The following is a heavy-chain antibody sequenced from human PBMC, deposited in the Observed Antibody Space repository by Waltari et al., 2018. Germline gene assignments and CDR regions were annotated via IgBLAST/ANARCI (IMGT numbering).Heavy chain of an antibody. CDR1: GYTFTSYD. D-gene: IGHD3-10*01. Sequence: QVQLVQSGAEVKKRGASVKVSCKASGYTFTSYDINWVRQATGPGLEWMGWMNPNRGNTGYAQKFQGKVTSTMNTSISTAYMELSSMRSEDTAVYYCARGTYYYGSGRVQTLFDYWGQGTLVTVSS. J-gene: IGHJ4*02. CDR2: MNPNRGNT. CDR3: ARGTYYYGSGRVQTLFDY. V-gene: IGHV1-8*01.